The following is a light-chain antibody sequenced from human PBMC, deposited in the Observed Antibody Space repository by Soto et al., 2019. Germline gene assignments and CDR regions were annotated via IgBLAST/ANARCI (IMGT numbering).Light chain of an antibody. Sequence: PEERATLSCRASQSVSSYYLAWYQQKPGQAPRLLIYAASSRATGIPDRFSGGGSGTDFTLTISRLEPEDFAVYYCQQCGSSPWTFGQGTKVDIK. CDR1: QSVSSYY. CDR3: QQCGSSPWT. V-gene: IGKV3-20*01. CDR2: AAS. J-gene: IGKJ1*01.